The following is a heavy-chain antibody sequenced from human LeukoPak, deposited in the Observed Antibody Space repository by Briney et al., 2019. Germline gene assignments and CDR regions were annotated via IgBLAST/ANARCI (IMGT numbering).Heavy chain of an antibody. V-gene: IGHV3-30*18. Sequence: GGSLRLSCAASGFTFSSYGMPWVRQAPGKGLEWVAVISYDGSNKYYADSVKGRFTISRDNSKNTLYLQMNSLRAEDTAVYYCAKDAKGYSSSWYSDYWGQGTLVTVSS. D-gene: IGHD6-13*01. CDR3: AKDAKGYSSSWYSDY. J-gene: IGHJ4*02. CDR2: ISYDGSNK. CDR1: GFTFSSYG.